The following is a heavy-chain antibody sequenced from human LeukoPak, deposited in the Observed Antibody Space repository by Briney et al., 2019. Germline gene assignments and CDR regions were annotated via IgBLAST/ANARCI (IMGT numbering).Heavy chain of an antibody. CDR3: ARVVDTAMVLDAFDI. CDR2: INHSGST. V-gene: IGHV4-34*01. D-gene: IGHD5-18*01. J-gene: IGHJ3*02. Sequence: KASETLSLTCAVYGGSFSGYYWSWIRQPPGKGLEWIGEINHSGSTNYNPSLKSRVTISVDTSKNQFSLKLSSVTAADTAVYYCARVVDTAMVLDAFDIWGQGTMVTVSS. CDR1: GGSFSGYY.